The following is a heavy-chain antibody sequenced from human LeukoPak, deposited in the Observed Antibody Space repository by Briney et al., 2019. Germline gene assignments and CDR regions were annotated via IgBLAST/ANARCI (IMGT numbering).Heavy chain of an antibody. Sequence: GESLKISCKGSGYSFPNYWTGWVRHMPGKGLEWIGMVYPATSDTTYSPSFQGQVTISADKSSSTAYLQWSSLKASDTAIYYCARPKTLGGYNYEFEFWGQGTLVTVPS. CDR3: ARPKTLGGYNYEFEF. V-gene: IGHV5-51*01. CDR1: GYSFPNYW. D-gene: IGHD5-18*01. J-gene: IGHJ4*02. CDR2: VYPATSDT.